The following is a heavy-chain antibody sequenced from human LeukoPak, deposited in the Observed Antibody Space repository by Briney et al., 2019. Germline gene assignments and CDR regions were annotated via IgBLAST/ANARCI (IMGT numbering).Heavy chain of an antibody. D-gene: IGHD3-3*01. CDR1: GGSISSYY. Sequence: SETLSLTCTVSGGSISSYYWSWIRQPPGKGLEWIGYIYYSGSTNYNPSLKSRVTISVDTSKNQFSLKLSSVTAADTAVYYCARVGTIFGVVIPDYYYYMDVWGKGTTVTVSS. V-gene: IGHV4-59*01. J-gene: IGHJ6*03. CDR3: ARVGTIFGVVIPDYYYYMDV. CDR2: IYYSGST.